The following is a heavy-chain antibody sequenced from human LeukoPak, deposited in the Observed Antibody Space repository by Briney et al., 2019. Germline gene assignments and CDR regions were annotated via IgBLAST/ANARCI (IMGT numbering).Heavy chain of an antibody. CDR1: GDSINSLDL. CDR2: MYLSGTT. Sequence: SETLSLTCTVSGDSINSLDLWSWVRQPPGKGLEWIGEMYLSGTTHSNPSVKSRVTISIDKSKNQFFLNLSSVTAADTAVYYCAGLAGRYSSGLYYYYFDYWGQGTLVTVSS. D-gene: IGHD3-22*01. J-gene: IGHJ4*02. V-gene: IGHV4-4*02. CDR3: AGLAGRYSSGLYYYYFDY.